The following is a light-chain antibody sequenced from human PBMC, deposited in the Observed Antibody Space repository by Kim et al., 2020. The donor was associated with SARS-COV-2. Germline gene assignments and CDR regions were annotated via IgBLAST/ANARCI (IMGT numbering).Light chain of an antibody. CDR2: DVS. Sequence: QSALTQPPSASVSPGQSVTFSCTGTSSDVGAYNFVSWYQQHPGKAPKLILHDVSERPSGVPDRYSGSKSGNTASLTVSGLLPEDEAAYFCISYAGNDNMVIDGGTQLTVL. CDR3: ISYAGNDNMV. V-gene: IGLV2-8*01. CDR1: SSDVGAYNF. J-gene: IGLJ3*02.